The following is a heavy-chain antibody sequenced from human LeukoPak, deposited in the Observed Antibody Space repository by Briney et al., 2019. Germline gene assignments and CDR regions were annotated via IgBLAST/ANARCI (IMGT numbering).Heavy chain of an antibody. Sequence: PGGSLRLSCAASGFTFSNYDMNWVRQAPGKGLEWVANIKEDGSEIYYVDVVKGRFTISRDNAKNSLYLQMNSLRAEDTALYYCAKDYDSSGYNMDVWGQGTTVTVSS. D-gene: IGHD3-22*01. J-gene: IGHJ6*02. V-gene: IGHV3-7*03. CDR1: GFTFSNYD. CDR3: AKDYDSSGYNMDV. CDR2: IKEDGSEI.